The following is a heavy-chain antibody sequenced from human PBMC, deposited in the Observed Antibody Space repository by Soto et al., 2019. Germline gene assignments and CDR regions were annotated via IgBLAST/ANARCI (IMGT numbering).Heavy chain of an antibody. J-gene: IGHJ6*02. CDR3: ARDCIAVAGTECYYYGMDV. D-gene: IGHD6-19*01. V-gene: IGHV3-33*01. CDR2: IWYDGSNK. CDR1: GFTFSSYG. Sequence: SLRLSFAASGFTFSSYGMHWVRQAPGKGLEWVAVIWYDGSNKYYADSVKGRFTISRDNSKNTLYLQMNSLRAEDTAVYYCARDCIAVAGTECYYYGMDVWGQGTTVTVSS.